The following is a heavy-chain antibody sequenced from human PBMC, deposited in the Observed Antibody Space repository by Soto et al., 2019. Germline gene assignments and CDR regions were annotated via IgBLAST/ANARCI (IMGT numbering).Heavy chain of an antibody. V-gene: IGHV1-3*01. D-gene: IGHD3-3*01. J-gene: IGHJ5*02. Sequence: QVQLVQSGAEVKKPGASVKVSCKASGYTFTSYAMHWVRQAPGQRLEWMGWINAGNGNTKYSQKFQGRVTITRDTSASTAYMELSSLRSEDTAVYYCARSHRRITIFGVVQRWFDPWGQGTLVTVSS. CDR1: GYTFTSYA. CDR3: ARSHRRITIFGVVQRWFDP. CDR2: INAGNGNT.